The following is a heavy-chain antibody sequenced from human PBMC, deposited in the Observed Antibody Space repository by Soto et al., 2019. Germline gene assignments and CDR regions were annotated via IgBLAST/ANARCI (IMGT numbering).Heavy chain of an antibody. CDR1: GFTVSGKKY. D-gene: IGHD2-15*01. J-gene: IGHJ3*02. Sequence: DVQVVESGGGLIQPGGSLRLSCAASGFTVSGKKYITWVRQAPGQGLEWVSALYIAGGTFYADSVRGRFTVSIDSSKNTVYLQMNNLSPEDTAVYFCATWLLREHAFDIWGLGTMVTVSS. CDR2: LYIAGGT. V-gene: IGHV3-53*01. CDR3: ATWLLREHAFDI.